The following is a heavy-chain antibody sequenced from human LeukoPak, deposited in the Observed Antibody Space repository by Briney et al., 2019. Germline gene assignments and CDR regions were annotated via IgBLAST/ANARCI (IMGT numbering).Heavy chain of an antibody. CDR1: GDSIGTYY. CDR3: ARQGYKSGWYPTFDF. D-gene: IGHD6-13*01. CDR2: VYYAGIT. V-gene: IGHV4-59*01. Sequence: SGTLSLTCTVPGDSIGTYYWSWIRRPPGKGLEWIGHVYYAGITHYNPSLQSRVTISVDPSRNQSSLKLNSVTAADTAVYYCARQGYKSGWYPTFDFWGPGTQVIVSS. J-gene: IGHJ4*02.